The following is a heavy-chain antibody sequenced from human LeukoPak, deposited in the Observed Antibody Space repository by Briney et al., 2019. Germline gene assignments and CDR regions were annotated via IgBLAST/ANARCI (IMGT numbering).Heavy chain of an antibody. V-gene: IGHV4-4*02. D-gene: IGHD4-17*01. CDR3: ARLGHDYGDYYFDY. Sequence: SETLSLTCAVSGDSLNSNNWWSWVRQPPGKGLEWIGEIHHDGTTNYSPSLKSRVTTSLDKSKNQFSLKLTSVTAADTAVYYCARLGHDYGDYYFDYWGQGTLVTVSS. CDR2: IHHDGTT. J-gene: IGHJ4*02. CDR1: GDSLNSNNW.